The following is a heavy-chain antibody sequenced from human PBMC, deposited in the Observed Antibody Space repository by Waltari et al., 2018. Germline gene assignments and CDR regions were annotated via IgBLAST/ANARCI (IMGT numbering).Heavy chain of an antibody. J-gene: IGHJ4*02. D-gene: IGHD3-16*01. Sequence: QVQLVQSGAAVRKPGSAVKVSCKASVSTFSSHANSWVRQAPGQGLDWMGRINHIFGTENHAQKFQGRDTLTADKFTSTAYMELSSLRSEDTGVYYCERGGNTDFDYWGQGTLVTVSS. CDR2: INHIFGTE. CDR3: ERGGNTDFDY. V-gene: IGHV1-69*08. CDR1: VSTFSSHA.